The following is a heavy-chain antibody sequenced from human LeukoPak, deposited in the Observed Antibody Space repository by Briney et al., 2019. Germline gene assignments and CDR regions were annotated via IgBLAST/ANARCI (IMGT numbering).Heavy chain of an antibody. D-gene: IGHD3-22*01. J-gene: IGHJ4*02. Sequence: SETLSLTCTVSGGSISGSSYYWGWIRQPPGKGLEWIGSIYYSGSTYYNPSLKSRVTISVDTSKNQFSLKLSSVTAADTAVYYCAREGYYDSSGYYRMLFDYWGQGTLVTVSS. CDR1: GGSISGSSYY. CDR2: IYYSGST. CDR3: AREGYYDSSGYYRMLFDY. V-gene: IGHV4-39*07.